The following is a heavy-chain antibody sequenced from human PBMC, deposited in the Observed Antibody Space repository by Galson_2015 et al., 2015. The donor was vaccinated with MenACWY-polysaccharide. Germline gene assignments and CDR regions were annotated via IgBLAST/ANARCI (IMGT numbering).Heavy chain of an antibody. J-gene: IGHJ4*02. CDR1: GFTFSSYV. Sequence: SLRLSCAASGFTFSSYVMHWVRQAPGKGLEYVPGISSNGGSTYYADSVTGRFTISRDNSKNTLYLQMSGLRAEDTAVYYCVKGGYSSSWYRGDYWGQGTLVTVSS. V-gene: IGHV3-64D*08. D-gene: IGHD6-13*01. CDR2: ISSNGGST. CDR3: VKGGYSSSWYRGDY.